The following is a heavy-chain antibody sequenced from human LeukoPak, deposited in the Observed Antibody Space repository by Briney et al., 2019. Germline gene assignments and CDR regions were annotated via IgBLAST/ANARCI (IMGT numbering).Heavy chain of an antibody. D-gene: IGHD3-22*01. V-gene: IGHV4-4*07. CDR1: GGSISSYY. CDR2: IYTSGST. CDR3: ARGYYDSSGYYRYGNWFDP. J-gene: IGHJ5*02. Sequence: SETLSLTCTVSGGSISSYYWSWIRQPAGKGLEWIGRIYTSGSTNYNPSLKGRVTISVDKSKNQFSLKLSSVTAADTAVYYCARGYYDSSGYYRYGNWFDPWGQGTLVTVSS.